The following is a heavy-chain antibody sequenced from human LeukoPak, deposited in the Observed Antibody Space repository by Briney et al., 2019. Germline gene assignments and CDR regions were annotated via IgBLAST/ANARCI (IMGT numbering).Heavy chain of an antibody. CDR2: IYYSGST. V-gene: IGHV4-31*03. D-gene: IGHD3-10*01. CDR3: ARGPKYYYGSGSFYYFDY. CDR1: GGSISSGGDY. J-gene: IGHJ4*02. Sequence: SETLSLTCIVSGGSISSGGDYWSWIRQHPGKGLEWIGYIYYSGSTYYNPSLKSRVTISVDTSKNQFSLKLSSVTAADTAVYYCARGPKYYYGSGSFYYFDYWGQGTLVTVSS.